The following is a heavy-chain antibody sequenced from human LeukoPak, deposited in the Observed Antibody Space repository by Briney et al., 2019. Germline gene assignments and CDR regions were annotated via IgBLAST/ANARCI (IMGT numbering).Heavy chain of an antibody. CDR2: ISYDGSNK. CDR1: GFTFSSYG. CDR3: AKDLRGYSYGLYYYGMDV. V-gene: IGHV3-30*18. J-gene: IGHJ6*04. Sequence: PGGPLRLSCAASGFTFSSYGMHWVRQAPGKGLEWGAVISYDGSNKYYADSVKGRFTISRDNSKNTLYLQMNSLRAEDTAVYYCAKDLRGYSYGLYYYGMDVWGKGTTVTVSS. D-gene: IGHD5-18*01.